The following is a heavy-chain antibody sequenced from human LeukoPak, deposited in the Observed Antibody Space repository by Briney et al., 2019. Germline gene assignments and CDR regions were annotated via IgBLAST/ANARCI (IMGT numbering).Heavy chain of an antibody. V-gene: IGHV1-24*01. D-gene: IGHD6-13*01. Sequence: ASVKVSYKVSGYTRTELSMHWVRQAPGKGLEWMEGFDPEDGETIYAQKSQGRVTMTEDTSTDTAYMELSSLRSEDTAVNYCATARPRIAAAGKGYFDYWGQGTLVTVSS. CDR3: ATARPRIAAAGKGYFDY. CDR2: FDPEDGET. CDR1: GYTRTELS. J-gene: IGHJ4*02.